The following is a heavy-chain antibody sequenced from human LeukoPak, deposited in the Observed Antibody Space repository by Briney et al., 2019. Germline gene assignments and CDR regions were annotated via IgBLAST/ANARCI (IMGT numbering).Heavy chain of an antibody. D-gene: IGHD5-12*01. CDR3: ARDLDIVATIGY. Sequence: PGGSLRLSCAASGFTFSSYGMHWVRQAPGKGLEWVAVIWYDGSNKYYADSVKGRFTISRDNSKNTLYLRMNSLRAEDTAVYYCARDLDIVATIGYWGQGTLVTVSS. J-gene: IGHJ4*02. CDR2: IWYDGSNK. V-gene: IGHV3-33*01. CDR1: GFTFSSYG.